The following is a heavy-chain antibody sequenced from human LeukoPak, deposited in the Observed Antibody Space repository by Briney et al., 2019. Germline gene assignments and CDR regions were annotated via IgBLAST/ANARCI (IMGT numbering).Heavy chain of an antibody. J-gene: IGHJ3*02. CDR2: ISNNGLTK. V-gene: IGHV3-48*04. CDR3: ARDLGGYCSGGSCLTSGGSFDI. Sequence: GGSLRLSCGASGFTFGDYTMNWVRQAPGKGLEWVSYISNNGLTKAYADSVKGRFTISRDNAQNSLFLQMNSLRAEDAAVYYCARDLGGYCSGGSCLTSGGSFDIWGQGTMVTVSS. CDR1: GFTFGDYT. D-gene: IGHD2-15*01.